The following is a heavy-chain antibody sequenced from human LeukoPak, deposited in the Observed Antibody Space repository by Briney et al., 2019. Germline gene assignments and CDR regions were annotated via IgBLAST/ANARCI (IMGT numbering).Heavy chain of an antibody. J-gene: IGHJ4*02. CDR1: VGSFSDYY. CDR3: ARGPRNYYDSSGYKSYFDY. D-gene: IGHD3-22*01. V-gene: IGHV4-34*01. Sequence: SETLSLTCAVYVGSFSDYYWAWIRQPPGKGLEWIGEINHSGTTNYSPSLKSRVTIALDTSKNQCSLKLSSVTAADTAVYYCARGPRNYYDSSGYKSYFDYWGQGTLVTVSS. CDR2: INHSGTT.